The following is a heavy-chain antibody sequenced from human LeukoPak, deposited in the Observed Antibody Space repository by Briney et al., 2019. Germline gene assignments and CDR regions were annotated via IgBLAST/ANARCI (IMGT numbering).Heavy chain of an antibody. CDR2: IIPIFGTA. CDR3: ARDSVVGQGFDP. V-gene: IGHV1-69*13. J-gene: IGHJ5*02. Sequence: ASVKVSCKASGGTFISYAISWVRQAPGQGLEWMGGIIPIFGTANYAQKFQGRVTITADESTSTAYMELSSLRSEDTAVYYCARDSVVGQGFDPWGQGTLVTVSP. D-gene: IGHD2-15*01. CDR1: GGTFISYA.